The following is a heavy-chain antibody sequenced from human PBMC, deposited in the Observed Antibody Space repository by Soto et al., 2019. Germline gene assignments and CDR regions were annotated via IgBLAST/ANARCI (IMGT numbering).Heavy chain of an antibody. CDR3: AREGVQGGLDV. J-gene: IGHJ6*02. D-gene: IGHD2-8*01. V-gene: IGHV1-46*01. CDR2: ISPSGGRT. Sequence: QVQLVQSGAEVKKPGASERISCKASGYTFTSYHLNWVRQAPGQGLEWVGMISPSGGRTTYAQKFQRRVTMTRDTSTNTIFMELNSLRSDDTAIYYCAREGVQGGLDVWGQGTTVTVSS. CDR1: GYTFTSYH.